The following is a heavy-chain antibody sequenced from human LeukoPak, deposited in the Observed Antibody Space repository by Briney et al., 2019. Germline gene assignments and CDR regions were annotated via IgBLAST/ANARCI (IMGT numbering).Heavy chain of an antibody. CDR2: IYYSGST. Sequence: SETLSLTCAVYGGSISSYYWSWIRQPPGKGLEWIGYIYYSGSTNYNPSLKSRVTISEDTSKNQFSLKLSSVTAADTAVYYCARGYCSGGSCYPTGNWFDPWGQGTLVTVSS. J-gene: IGHJ5*02. D-gene: IGHD2-15*01. CDR3: ARGYCSGGSCYPTGNWFDP. V-gene: IGHV4-59*01. CDR1: GGSISSYY.